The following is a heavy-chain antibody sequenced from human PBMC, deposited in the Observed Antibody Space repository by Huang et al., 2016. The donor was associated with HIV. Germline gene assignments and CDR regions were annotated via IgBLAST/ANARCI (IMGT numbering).Heavy chain of an antibody. CDR1: GFTLSRYG. Sequence: QVQLVESGGGVVQPGRSLRLSCTASGFTLSRYGRHWVRQAPGKGMGCVAFISYDGRNQYYADSVKGRFSISRDNSRNTLYLQMNSLTTEDTTVYFCARDPATWYFDLWGRGTLVTVSS. J-gene: IGHJ2*01. CDR3: ARDPATWYFDL. CDR2: ISYDGRNQ. V-gene: IGHV3-30*03.